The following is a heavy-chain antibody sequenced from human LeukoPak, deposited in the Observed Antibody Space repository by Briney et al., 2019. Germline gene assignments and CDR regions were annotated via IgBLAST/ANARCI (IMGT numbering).Heavy chain of an antibody. CDR2: INPNSGDT. CDR3: ARDYCSSTSCLFDY. CDR1: GFTFTGYH. J-gene: IGHJ4*02. D-gene: IGHD2-2*01. Sequence: ASVKVSCRASGFTFTGYHIHWVRQAPGQGLEWMGRINPNSGDTNYAQNFQGRVTMTRDTSINTAYMELSRLRSDDTAVYYCARDYCSSTSCLFDYWGQGTLVTVSS. V-gene: IGHV1-2*06.